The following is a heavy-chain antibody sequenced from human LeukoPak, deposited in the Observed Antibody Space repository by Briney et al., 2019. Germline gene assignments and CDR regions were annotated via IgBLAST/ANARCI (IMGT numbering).Heavy chain of an antibody. J-gene: IGHJ6*03. CDR3: ARVNSGSYYGYYYYYMDV. D-gene: IGHD1-26*01. Sequence: GGSLRLSCAASGFTFSSYSMNWVRQAPGKGLEWVSYISSSGSTIYYADSVKGRFTISRDNAKNSLYLQMNSLRAEDTAVYYCARVNSGSYYGYYYYYMDVWGKGTTVTISS. CDR2: ISSSGSTI. CDR1: GFTFSSYS. V-gene: IGHV3-48*04.